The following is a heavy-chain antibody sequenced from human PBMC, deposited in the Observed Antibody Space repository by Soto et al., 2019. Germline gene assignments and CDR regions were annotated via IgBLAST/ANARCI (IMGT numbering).Heavy chain of an antibody. CDR2: IYYSGST. D-gene: IGHD6-6*01. J-gene: IGHJ4*02. Sequence: SETLSLTCTVAAGSISSSSYYWGWIRRPPGRGLEWFGSIYYSGSTYYNPSLKSRVTISVDTSKNQFSLKLSSVTAADTVVYYCASSSIAAVWAYYFDYWDQGNLVTVSS. CDR1: AGSISSSSYY. CDR3: ASSSIAAVWAYYFDY. V-gene: IGHV4-39*01.